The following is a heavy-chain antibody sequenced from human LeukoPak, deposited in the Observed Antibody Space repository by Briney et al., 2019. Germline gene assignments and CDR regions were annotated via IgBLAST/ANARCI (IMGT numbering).Heavy chain of an antibody. Sequence: HPGGSLRLSCAASGFTFSSYWMSWVRQAPGKGLEWVANIKQDGSEKYYVDSVKGRFTISRDNAKNSLYLQMNSLRAEDTAVYYCARGPRWELPHPYYFDYWGQGTLVTVSS. CDR1: GFTFSSYW. D-gene: IGHD1-26*01. CDR3: ARGPRWELPHPYYFDY. V-gene: IGHV3-7*01. J-gene: IGHJ4*02. CDR2: IKQDGSEK.